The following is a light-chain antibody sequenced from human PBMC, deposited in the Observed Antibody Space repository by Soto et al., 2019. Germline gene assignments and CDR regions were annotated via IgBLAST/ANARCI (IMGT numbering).Light chain of an antibody. CDR1: QSVSSSY. J-gene: IGKJ1*01. CDR2: GAS. V-gene: IGKV3-20*01. Sequence: ENVLTQSPGTLSLSPGERATLSCRASQSVSSSYLAWYQQKPGQAPRLLIYGASSRATGIPDRFSGSGSGTDFTLTISRLEPEDFAVYYCQQDGSSLWTFVHGTK. CDR3: QQDGSSLWT.